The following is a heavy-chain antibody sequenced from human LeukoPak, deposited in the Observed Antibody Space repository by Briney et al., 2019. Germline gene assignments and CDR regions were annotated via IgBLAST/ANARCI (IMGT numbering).Heavy chain of an antibody. CDR2: ITPIFGTA. CDR3: AREGAMATILFDY. CDR1: GGTFSSYA. Sequence: SVKVSCKASGGTFSSYAISWVRQAPGQGLEWMGGITPIFGTANYAQKFQGRVTITADESTSTAYMELSSLRSEDTAVYYCAREGAMATILFDYWGQGTLVTVSS. J-gene: IGHJ4*02. V-gene: IGHV1-69*13. D-gene: IGHD5-24*01.